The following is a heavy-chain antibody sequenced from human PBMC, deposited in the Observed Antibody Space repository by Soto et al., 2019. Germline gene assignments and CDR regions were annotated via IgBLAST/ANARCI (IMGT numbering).Heavy chain of an antibody. CDR2: MNPNSGNT. J-gene: IGHJ6*02. V-gene: IGHV1-8*01. CDR3: ARMDWNYERVYYYYYGMDV. CDR1: GYTFTSYD. D-gene: IGHD1-7*01. Sequence: ASVKVSCKASGYTFTSYDVNWVRQATGQGLEWMGWMNPNSGNTGYAQKFQGRVTMTRNTSISTAYMELSSLRSEDTAVYYCARMDWNYERVYYYYYGMDVWGQGTTVTAP.